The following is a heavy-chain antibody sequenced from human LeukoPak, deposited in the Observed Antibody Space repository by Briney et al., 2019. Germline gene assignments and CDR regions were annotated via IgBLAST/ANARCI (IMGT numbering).Heavy chain of an antibody. CDR2: INPNGGGT. D-gene: IGHD3-9*01. CDR3: ARATLTGYYGPLFDY. CDR1: GYTFTGYY. J-gene: IGHJ4*02. V-gene: IGHV1-2*02. Sequence: ASVKVSCKASGYTFTGYYMHWVRQAPGQGLEWMGWINPNGGGTNYAQKFQGRVTMTRDTSISTAYMELSRLRSDDTAVYYCARATLTGYYGPLFDYWGQGTLVTVSS.